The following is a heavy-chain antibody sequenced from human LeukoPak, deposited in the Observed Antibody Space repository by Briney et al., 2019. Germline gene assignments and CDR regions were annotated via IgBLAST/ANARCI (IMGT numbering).Heavy chain of an antibody. CDR2: ISSSGGNT. V-gene: IGHV3-23*01. CDR3: ASKTYENFDY. D-gene: IGHD5-12*01. CDR1: GFTFGNAW. Sequence: PGGSLRLSCAASGFTFGNAWMSWVRQAPGKGLEWVSAISSSGGNTYYADSVKGRFIISRDNSKNTLYLQMNSLRAEDTAVYYCASKTYENFDYWAREPWSPSPQ. J-gene: IGHJ4*02.